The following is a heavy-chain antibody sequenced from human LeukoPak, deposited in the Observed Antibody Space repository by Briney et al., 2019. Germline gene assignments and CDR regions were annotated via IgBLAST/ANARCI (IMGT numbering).Heavy chain of an antibody. CDR3: ARDRRLYYGSGSYDY. J-gene: IGHJ4*02. D-gene: IGHD3-10*01. Sequence: GASVKVSCKASGYTFTSYGISWVRQAPGQGLEWMGWISAYNGNTNYAQKLQGRGTMTTDTSTSTAYMELRSLRSDDTAVYYCARDRRLYYGSGSYDYWGQGTLVTVSS. CDR1: GYTFTSYG. V-gene: IGHV1-18*01. CDR2: ISAYNGNT.